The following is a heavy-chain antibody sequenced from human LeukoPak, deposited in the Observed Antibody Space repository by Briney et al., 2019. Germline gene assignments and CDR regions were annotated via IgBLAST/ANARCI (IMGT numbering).Heavy chain of an antibody. CDR1: GFTFSTYA. CDR2: FTGRDNNI. D-gene: IGHD6-19*01. CDR3: AKVYRSGWSYFDS. J-gene: IGHJ4*02. Sequence: GSLRLSCAASGFTFSTYAMTWVRQAPGKGLEWVSGFTGRDNNIDYVDSVKGRFTISRDNSKNTLYLQMTSLRAKDTAAYYCAKVYRSGWSYFDSWGQGAAVTVSS. V-gene: IGHV3-23*01.